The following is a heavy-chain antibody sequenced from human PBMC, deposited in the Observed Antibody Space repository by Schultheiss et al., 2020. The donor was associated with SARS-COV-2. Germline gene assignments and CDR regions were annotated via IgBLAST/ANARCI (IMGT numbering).Heavy chain of an antibody. CDR2: ISAYNGNT. CDR3: ARSIYGSGSYLYYFDY. CDR1: GYTFTGYY. D-gene: IGHD3-10*01. J-gene: IGHJ4*02. V-gene: IGHV1-18*04. Sequence: ASVKVSCKASGYTFTGYYMHWVRQAPGQGLEWMGWISAYNGNTNYAQKLQGRVTMTTDTSTSTAYMELRSLRSDDTAVYYCARSIYGSGSYLYYFDYWGQGTLVTVSS.